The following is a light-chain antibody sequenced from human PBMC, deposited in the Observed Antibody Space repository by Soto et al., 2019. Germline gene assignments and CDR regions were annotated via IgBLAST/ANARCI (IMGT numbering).Light chain of an antibody. CDR3: QTWVTGIVV. V-gene: IGLV4-69*01. J-gene: IGLJ2*01. Sequence: QSVLTQSPSASASLGASVKLTCTLSSGHSSYAIAWHQQQPEKGPRYLMKLNSDGSHSKGAGIPDRFSGSSSGAERYLTISSLQSEDEADYYCQTWVTGIVVFGGGTKVTVL. CDR2: LNSDGSH. CDR1: SGHSSYA.